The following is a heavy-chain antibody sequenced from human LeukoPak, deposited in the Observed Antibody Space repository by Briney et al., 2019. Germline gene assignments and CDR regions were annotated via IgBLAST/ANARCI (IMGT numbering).Heavy chain of an antibody. CDR1: GYSFTSYW. D-gene: IGHD4-17*01. CDR3: ASHSTPTVTNFDY. Sequence: PGESLKISCKGSGYSFTSYWIGWVRQMPGKGLEWMGIIYPGDPDTRYGPSFQGQVTISADKSINTAYLQWSSLKASDTAMYYCASHSTPTVTNFDYWGQGTLVTVSS. V-gene: IGHV5-51*01. J-gene: IGHJ4*02. CDR2: IYPGDPDT.